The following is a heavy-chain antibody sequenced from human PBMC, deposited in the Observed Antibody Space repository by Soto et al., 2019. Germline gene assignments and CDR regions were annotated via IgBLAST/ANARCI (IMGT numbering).Heavy chain of an antibody. CDR3: ARAAVPTTAYCNS. J-gene: IGHJ4*02. CDR2: IFYSGTT. D-gene: IGHD1-7*01. CDR1: GGSISSRDHY. Sequence: SETLSLTCTVSGGSISSRDHYWTWIRQPPGKGLEWIGYIFYSGTTYYNPSLKSRVTISQDTSKNQFSLNLESVTAADTAIYYCARAAVPTTAYCNSWGQGTLVTAPQ. V-gene: IGHV4-30-4*01.